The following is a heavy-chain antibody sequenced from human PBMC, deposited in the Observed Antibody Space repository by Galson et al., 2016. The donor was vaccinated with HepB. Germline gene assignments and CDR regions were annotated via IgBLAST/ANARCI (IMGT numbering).Heavy chain of an antibody. CDR3: TCGRSPGAY. V-gene: IGHV3-53*01. J-gene: IGHJ4*02. Sequence: SLRLSCAASGFTVSNNYMSWVRQAPGKGLEWVSLIYSGGSTSYADSVKGRFTISRDHFKNPLYLQMNSLRAEDTAVYFCTCGRSPGAYWGQGTLVTVSS. CDR2: IYSGGST. CDR1: GFTVSNNY. D-gene: IGHD3-16*02.